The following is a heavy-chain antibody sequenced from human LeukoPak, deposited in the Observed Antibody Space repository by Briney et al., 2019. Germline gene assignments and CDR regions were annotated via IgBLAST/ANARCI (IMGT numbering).Heavy chain of an antibody. CDR3: TTSYSSSWYASGTDY. V-gene: IGHV3-7*01. D-gene: IGHD6-13*01. CDR1: GFTFTNYW. Sequence: GGSLRLSCAASGFTFTNYWMRWVRQAPGKGLEWVANIKQDGSEKHYVDSVKGRFTISRDNAKNSLYLQMNSLRDEDTAVYYCTTSYSSSWYASGTDYWGQGTLVTISS. CDR2: IKQDGSEK. J-gene: IGHJ4*02.